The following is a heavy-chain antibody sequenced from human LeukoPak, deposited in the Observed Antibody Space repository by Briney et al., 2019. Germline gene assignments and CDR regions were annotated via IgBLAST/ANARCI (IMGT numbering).Heavy chain of an antibody. Sequence: GGSLRLSCAASGFTFSGYWMHWVRQAPGKGLVWVSRINSDGSTTTYADSVKGRFTISRDNAKNTLYLQMNSLRAEDTAVYYCAKYDSSGYFFDYWGQGTLVTVSS. CDR1: GFTFSGYW. CDR2: INSDGSTT. CDR3: AKYDSSGYFFDY. V-gene: IGHV3-74*03. D-gene: IGHD3-22*01. J-gene: IGHJ4*02.